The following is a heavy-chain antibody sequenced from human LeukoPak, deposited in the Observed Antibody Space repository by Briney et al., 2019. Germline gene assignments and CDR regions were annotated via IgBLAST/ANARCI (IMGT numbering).Heavy chain of an antibody. CDR2: IYHSGST. J-gene: IGHJ2*01. CDR1: GYSISSGHY. Sequence: SETLSLTCTVSGYSISSGHYWGWIRQPPGKGLEWIGSIYHSGSTYYNPSLKSRVTISVDTSKNQFSLKLSSVTAADTAVYYCAREVVTAIPASHFDLWGRGTLVTVSS. D-gene: IGHD2-21*02. V-gene: IGHV4-38-2*02. CDR3: AREVVTAIPASHFDL.